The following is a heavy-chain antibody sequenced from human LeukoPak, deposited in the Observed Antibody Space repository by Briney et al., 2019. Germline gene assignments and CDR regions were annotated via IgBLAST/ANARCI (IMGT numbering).Heavy chain of an antibody. CDR3: ARAYYDSSGYYYARVSRDAFDI. CDR2: IYYSGST. J-gene: IGHJ3*02. D-gene: IGHD3-22*01. Sequence: PSETLSLTCTVSGGSIRSSTYYWGWIRQPPGKGLEWIGSIYYSGSTYYNPSLKSRVTISVDTSKHQFSLKLASVTAADTAVYYCARAYYDSSGYYYARVSRDAFDIWGQGTMVTVSS. CDR1: GGSIRSSTYY. V-gene: IGHV4-39*01.